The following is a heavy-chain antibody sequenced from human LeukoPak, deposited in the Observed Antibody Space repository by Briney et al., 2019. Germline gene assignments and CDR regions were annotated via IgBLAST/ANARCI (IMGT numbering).Heavy chain of an antibody. J-gene: IGHJ5*02. CDR3: TTVEKKHLVRHDWFDP. CDR1: GYTLTELS. Sequence: GASVKVSCKVSGYTLTELSMHWVRQAPGKGLEWMGGFDPEDGETIYAQKFQGRVTMTEDASTDTAYIELSSLRSEDTAVYYCTTVEKKHLVRHDWFDPWGQGTLVTVSS. CDR2: FDPEDGET. V-gene: IGHV1-24*01. D-gene: IGHD6-13*01.